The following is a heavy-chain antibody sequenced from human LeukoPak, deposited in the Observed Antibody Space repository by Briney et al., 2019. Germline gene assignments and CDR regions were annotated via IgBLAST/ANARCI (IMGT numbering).Heavy chain of an antibody. V-gene: IGHV3-23*01. D-gene: IGHD2-15*01. Sequence: GGSLRLSCAASGFTFRIYAMSWVRQAPGKGLEWVSAISGSDGSTNYADSVKGRFTISRDNAKNSLYLQMNSLRAEDTAVYYCARGLLSAFDIWGQGTMVTVSS. CDR2: ISGSDGST. CDR3: ARGLLSAFDI. CDR1: GFTFRIYA. J-gene: IGHJ3*02.